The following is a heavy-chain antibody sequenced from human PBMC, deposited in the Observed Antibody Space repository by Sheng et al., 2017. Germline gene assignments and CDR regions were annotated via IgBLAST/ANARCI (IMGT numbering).Heavy chain of an antibody. CDR2: ISGSGGST. Sequence: ESGGGLVQRGGSVRLSCAASGFTFSNYGMSWVRQAPGKGLEWVSGISGSGGSTYYADSVKGRFTIFRDNSKNTLYVQMNSLRAEDAAVYYCAKSSCGGDCYYYYMDVWGQGTTVTVSS. CDR3: AKSSCGGDCYYYYMDV. V-gene: IGHV3-23*01. J-gene: IGHJ6*03. CDR1: GFTFSNYG. D-gene: IGHD2-21*01.